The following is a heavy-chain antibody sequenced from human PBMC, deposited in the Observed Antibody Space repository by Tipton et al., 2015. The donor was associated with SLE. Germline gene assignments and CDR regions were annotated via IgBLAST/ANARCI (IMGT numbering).Heavy chain of an antibody. D-gene: IGHD3-10*01. CDR3: ARDRGAAPDY. V-gene: IGHV4-59*01. CDR2: IYYSGST. Sequence: LRLSCAASGFTFSSYSMNWIRQPPGKGLEWIGYIYYSGSTNYNPSLKSRVTISVDTSKNQFSLKLSSVTAADTAVYYCARDRGAAPDYWGQGTLVTVSS. J-gene: IGHJ4*02. CDR1: GFTFSSYS.